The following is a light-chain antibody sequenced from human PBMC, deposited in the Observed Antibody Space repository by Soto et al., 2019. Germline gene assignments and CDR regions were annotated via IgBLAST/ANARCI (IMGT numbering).Light chain of an antibody. V-gene: IGKV1-5*01. Sequence: DMQMTQSPSSLSGAVGDRVTITLRASQTISSWLAWYQQKPGKAPKLLIYAASSLQSGVPSRFSGSGSGTEFTLTISSLQADDFATYYCQQSDTYPLTFGQGTRLEIK. J-gene: IGKJ5*01. CDR2: AAS. CDR3: QQSDTYPLT. CDR1: QTISSW.